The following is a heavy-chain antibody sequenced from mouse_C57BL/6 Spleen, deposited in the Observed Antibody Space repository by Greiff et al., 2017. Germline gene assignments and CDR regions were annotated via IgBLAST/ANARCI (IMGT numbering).Heavy chain of an antibody. CDR3: ARDYYGSSRAMDY. D-gene: IGHD1-1*01. CDR1: GFSLTSYG. V-gene: IGHV2-6*03. Sequence: QVQLQQSGPGLVAPSQSLSITCTVSGFSLTSYGVHWVRQPPGKGLEWLVVIWSDGSTTYNSALKSRLSISKDNSKSQVFLKMNSLQTDDTAMYYCARDYYGSSRAMDYWGQGTSVTVSS. J-gene: IGHJ4*01. CDR2: IWSDGST.